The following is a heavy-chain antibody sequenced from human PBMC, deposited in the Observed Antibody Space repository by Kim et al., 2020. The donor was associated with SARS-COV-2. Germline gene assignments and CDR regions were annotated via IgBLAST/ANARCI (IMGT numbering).Heavy chain of an antibody. Sequence: SRVTISVDTSKNQFSLKLSSVTAADTAVYYCAGGRYSSSWYGLHNWFDPWGQGTLVTVSS. CDR3: AGGRYSSSWYGLHNWFDP. V-gene: IGHV4-34*01. J-gene: IGHJ5*02. D-gene: IGHD6-13*01.